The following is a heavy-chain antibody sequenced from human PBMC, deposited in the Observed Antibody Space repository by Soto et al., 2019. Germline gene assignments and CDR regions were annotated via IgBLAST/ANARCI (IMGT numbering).Heavy chain of an antibody. CDR2: IIPIFGTA. V-gene: IGHV1-69*13. CDR3: ARVPQEYDFWSGYTHYYGMDV. Sequence: SVKVSCKASGGTFSSYAISWVRRAPGQGLEWMGGIIPIFGTANYAQKFQGRVTITADESTSTAYMELSSLRSEDTAVDYCARVPQEYDFWSGYTHYYGMDVWGQGTTVTVSS. J-gene: IGHJ6*02. D-gene: IGHD3-3*01. CDR1: GGTFSSYA.